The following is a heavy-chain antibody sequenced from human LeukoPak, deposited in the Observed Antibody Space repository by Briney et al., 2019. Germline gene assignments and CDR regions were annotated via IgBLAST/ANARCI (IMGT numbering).Heavy chain of an antibody. V-gene: IGHV4-38-2*01. D-gene: IGHD2-2*01. CDR1: GYSISTDYF. Sequence: SETLSLTCVVSGYSISTDYFWGWIRQPPGKGLEWIGTISHSGTTFYKPSLKTRITISLDTSKNQFSLKVNSVTAADTAVYYCVRGIGQLRSDYWGQGTLVTVSS. CDR2: ISHSGTT. J-gene: IGHJ4*02. CDR3: VRGIGQLRSDY.